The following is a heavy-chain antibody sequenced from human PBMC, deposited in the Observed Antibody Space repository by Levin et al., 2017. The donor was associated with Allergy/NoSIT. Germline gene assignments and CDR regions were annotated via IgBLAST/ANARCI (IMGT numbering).Heavy chain of an antibody. Sequence: SETLSLTCTVSGGSISSGGYYWSWIRQHPGKGLEWIGYIYYSGSTYYNPSLKSRVTISVDTSKNQFSLKLSSVTAADTAVYYCARDGGATLDFDRWGRGTLVTVSS. CDR3: ARDGGATLDFDR. CDR2: IYYSGST. D-gene: IGHD1-26*01. V-gene: IGHV4-31*03. J-gene: IGHJ2*01. CDR1: GGSISSGGYY.